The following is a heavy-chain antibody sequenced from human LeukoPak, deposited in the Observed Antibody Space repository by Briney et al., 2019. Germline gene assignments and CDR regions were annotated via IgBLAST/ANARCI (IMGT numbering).Heavy chain of an antibody. D-gene: IGHD6-19*01. CDR1: GFTFSSYD. Sequence: GGSLRLSCAASGFTFSSYDMRWVRQTTGKGLEWVSAIGTAGDTYYTASVKGRFTISRENAKNSLSLQMNSLRAGDTAVYYCARVARKYTSGWYYFDYWGQGTVVTVSS. J-gene: IGHJ4*02. CDR3: ARVARKYTSGWYYFDY. V-gene: IGHV3-13*04. CDR2: IGTAGDT.